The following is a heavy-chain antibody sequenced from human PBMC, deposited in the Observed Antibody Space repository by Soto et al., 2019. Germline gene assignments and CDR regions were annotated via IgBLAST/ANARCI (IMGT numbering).Heavy chain of an antibody. J-gene: IGHJ6*02. Sequence: PSETLSLTCTVSGGSISSGGYYWSWIRQHPGKGLEWIGYIYYSGSTYYNPSLKSRVTISVDTSKNQFSLKLSSVTAADTAVYYCASGPPFKNSGSYYGMDVWGQGTTVTVSS. CDR3: ASGPPFKNSGSYYGMDV. CDR2: IYYSGST. V-gene: IGHV4-31*03. CDR1: GGSISSGGYY. D-gene: IGHD2-15*01.